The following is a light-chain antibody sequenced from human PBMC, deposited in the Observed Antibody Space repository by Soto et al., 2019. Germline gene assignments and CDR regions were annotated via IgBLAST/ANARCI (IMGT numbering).Light chain of an antibody. CDR2: AAS. CDR3: QQTSSVPRT. J-gene: IGKJ2*01. V-gene: IGKV1-39*01. CDR1: QTISRY. Sequence: DIQMTQSPSSLSASAGDRVTTTCRACQTISRYLNCHQQEPGKAPELLIYAASSLQSGAPSRFSSSGSGTDFTLTISSLQPEDFATYFCQQTSSVPRTFGQGTKVDIK.